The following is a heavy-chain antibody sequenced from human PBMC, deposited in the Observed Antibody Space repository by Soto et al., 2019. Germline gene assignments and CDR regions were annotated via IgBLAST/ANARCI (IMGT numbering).Heavy chain of an antibody. CDR1: GFSFSSYW. V-gene: IGHV3-7*01. CDR2: IKEAGSKN. Sequence: EVQLVESGGTLVQPGGSLRLSCVASGFSFSSYWMSWVRQAPGKGLECVANIKEAGSKNYYVDSVKGRFTISRDNAKNALFLQMNSLRADDTAVYYCESHTTPAYWGQGVLVTVSS. D-gene: IGHD1-26*01. CDR3: ESHTTPAY. J-gene: IGHJ4*02.